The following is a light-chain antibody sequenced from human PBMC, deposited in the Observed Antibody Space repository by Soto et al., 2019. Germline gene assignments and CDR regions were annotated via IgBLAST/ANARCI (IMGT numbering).Light chain of an antibody. CDR2: KVS. J-gene: IGKJ5*01. CDR3: LKGKHWPMT. Sequence: DVVMTQSPLSLPVTLGQPASISCRSSQSLVYSDGNTYLTWFQQRPGQSPRRLIYKVSNRDSGVADRFSGRGSGTDCILKISRGEAEGFGVYYCLKGKHWPMTFGQGTGLEIK. CDR1: QSLVYSDGNTY. V-gene: IGKV2-30*01.